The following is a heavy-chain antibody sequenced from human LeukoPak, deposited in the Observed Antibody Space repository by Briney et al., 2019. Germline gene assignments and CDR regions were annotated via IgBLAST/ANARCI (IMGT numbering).Heavy chain of an antibody. D-gene: IGHD2-21*01. J-gene: IGHJ4*02. CDR3: ASFYQAYYFDY. CDR2: IFYTGST. CDR1: GGSISSGDYH. Sequence: PSETLSLTCTVSGGSISSGDYHWSWIRQPPGKGLEWIGYIFYTGSTYYNPSLKSRVTISVDTSKNQFSLKLSSVTAADTAVYYCASFYQAYYFDYWGQGTLVTVSS. V-gene: IGHV4-30-4*01.